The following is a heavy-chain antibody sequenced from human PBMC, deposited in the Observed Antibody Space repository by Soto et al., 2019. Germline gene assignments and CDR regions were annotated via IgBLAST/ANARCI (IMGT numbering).Heavy chain of an antibody. V-gene: IGHV3-33*01. CDR2: IWYDGGNK. J-gene: IGHJ4*02. CDR1: GFTFSSYA. D-gene: IGHD1-20*01. CDR3: ARVAGGDRPSIPGTEDY. Sequence: QVQLVESGGGVVQPGRSLRLSCAASGFTFSSYAMHWVRQAPGKVLEWVAVIWYDGGNKYYADSVKGRFTISRDNSTSTLYLQMNSLRAEVTALYYCARVAGGDRPSIPGTEDYWGQGTLVTVSS.